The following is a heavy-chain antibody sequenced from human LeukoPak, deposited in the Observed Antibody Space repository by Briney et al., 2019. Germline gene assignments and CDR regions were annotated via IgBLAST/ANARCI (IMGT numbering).Heavy chain of an antibody. J-gene: IGHJ4*02. CDR1: GGSVSSGSYY. D-gene: IGHD3-16*01. Sequence: SETLSLTCTVSGGSVSSGSYYWSWIRQPPGKGLEWIGYIYYSGSTNYNPSLKSRVTISVDTSKNQFSLKLSSVTATDTAVYYCASRPLGYFDYWGQGTLVTVSS. CDR2: IYYSGST. CDR3: ASRPLGYFDY. V-gene: IGHV4-61*01.